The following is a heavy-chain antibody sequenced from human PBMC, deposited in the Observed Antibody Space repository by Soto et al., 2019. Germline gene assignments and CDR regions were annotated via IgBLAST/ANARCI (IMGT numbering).Heavy chain of an antibody. Sequence: QVQLVQSGAEVKKPGSSVKVSCKASGGTFSSYTISWVRQAPGQGLEWMGRIIPILGIAKSAQKFQGRVTITAEKCTSTAYMELSRLRSEDTAVYYCARGGEYYYDISGDLAARGYFQHWGQGTLVTVSS. D-gene: IGHD3-22*01. CDR2: IIPILGIA. CDR1: GGTFSSYT. CDR3: ARGGEYYYDISGDLAARGYFQH. V-gene: IGHV1-69*02. J-gene: IGHJ1*01.